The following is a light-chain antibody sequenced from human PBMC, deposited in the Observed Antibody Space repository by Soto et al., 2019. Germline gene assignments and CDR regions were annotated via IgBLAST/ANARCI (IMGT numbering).Light chain of an antibody. CDR3: QAWGSSTGV. CDR2: QDS. J-gene: IGLJ2*01. CDR1: KLGDKY. V-gene: IGLV3-1*01. Sequence: SYEPTQPPSVSVSPGQTASITCSGDKLGDKYACWYHQKPGQSPVLVIYQDSKRPSGIPERFSGSSSGNTATLTISGTQAMDEADYYCQAWGSSTGVFGGGTQLTVL.